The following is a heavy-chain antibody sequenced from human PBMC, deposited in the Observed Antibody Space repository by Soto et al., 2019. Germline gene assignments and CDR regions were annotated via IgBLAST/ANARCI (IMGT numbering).Heavy chain of an antibody. D-gene: IGHD2-21*02. J-gene: IGHJ5*02. CDR2: INAGNGNT. V-gene: IGHV1-3*01. Sequence: QVQLVQSGAEVKKPGASVKVSCKASGYTFTSYAMNWVRQAPGQRLEWMGWINAGNGNTKYSQKFQGRVTITRDTSASTAYMELSSLRSEDSAVYYCERCVSGGDADWFDPWGQGTLVTVSS. CDR3: ERCVSGGDADWFDP. CDR1: GYTFTSYA.